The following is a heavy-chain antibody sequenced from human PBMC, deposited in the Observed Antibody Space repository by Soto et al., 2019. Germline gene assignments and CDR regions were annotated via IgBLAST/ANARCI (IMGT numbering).Heavy chain of an antibody. CDR1: GYSFTRFG. CDR2: ISTYNGNT. J-gene: IGHJ4*02. D-gene: IGHD6-6*01. Sequence: QVQLLQSGAEVKKPGASVRVSCKASGYSFTRFGISWVRQAPGQGLEWVGRISTYNGNTKYAQKLEGRVTVSTDTSTSTAYIELRSLTSDAMAVNYCARVPLYSTSPQVFAYWGQGTLLTVSS. CDR3: ARVPLYSTSPQVFAY. V-gene: IGHV1-18*03.